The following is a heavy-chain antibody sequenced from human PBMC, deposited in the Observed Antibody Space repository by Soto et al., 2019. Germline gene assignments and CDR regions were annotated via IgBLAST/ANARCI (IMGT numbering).Heavy chain of an antibody. CDR2: IYYSGSS. CDR1: GDSISRNGYF. V-gene: IGHV4-31*03. D-gene: IGHD3-10*01. Sequence: SETLSLTCTVSGDSISRNGYFWTWIRQHPGKGLEWIGYIYYSGSSYYNPSLKSRVIISVDTSKNQFSLNLTAVTAADTAVYYCARGTMLRGPGYYYAMDVWGQGTTVTVSS. CDR3: ARGTMLRGPGYYYAMDV. J-gene: IGHJ6*02.